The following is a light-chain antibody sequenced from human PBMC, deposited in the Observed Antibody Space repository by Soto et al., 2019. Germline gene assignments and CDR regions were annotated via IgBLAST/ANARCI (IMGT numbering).Light chain of an antibody. CDR3: QQSYGTPLT. V-gene: IGKV1-39*01. J-gene: IGKJ4*01. Sequence: DMEMTQYPSSLSASVGVRVTITCRASKSISNYLNWYQHKPGKVPKLLIYAAFSLQSGVPTRFSGSGSGTDFTLTIHSLQPEDFATYYCQQSYGTPLTFGGGTKIEIK. CDR1: KSISNY. CDR2: AAF.